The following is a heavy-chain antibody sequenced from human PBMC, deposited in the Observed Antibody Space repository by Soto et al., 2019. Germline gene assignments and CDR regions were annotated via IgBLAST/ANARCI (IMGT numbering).Heavy chain of an antibody. Sequence: AGGSLRLSCAASGFTFSTYSMNWARQAPGKGLEWVSSVSYNSGFIAYADSVKGRFIISRDNAQNSLYLQMNSLRAEDTAVYYCARARGAGKDYMEAWGKGTTVTVSS. CDR1: GFTFSTYS. CDR3: ARARGAGKDYMEA. CDR2: VSYNSGFI. V-gene: IGHV3-21*01. J-gene: IGHJ6*03. D-gene: IGHD3-10*01.